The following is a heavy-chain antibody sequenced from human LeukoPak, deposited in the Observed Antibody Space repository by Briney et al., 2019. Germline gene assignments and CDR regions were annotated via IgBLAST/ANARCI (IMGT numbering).Heavy chain of an antibody. CDR3: ARAAHLCYYDSSGYYPDY. V-gene: IGHV3-74*01. J-gene: IGHJ4*02. CDR1: GFTFSSYW. Sequence: GGSLRLSCAASGFTFSSYWMHWVRQAPGKGLVWVSRINSDGSSTSYADSVKGRFTISRDNAKNTLYLQMNSLRAEDTAVYYCARAAHLCYYDSSGYYPDYWGQGTLVTVSS. CDR2: INSDGSST. D-gene: IGHD3-22*01.